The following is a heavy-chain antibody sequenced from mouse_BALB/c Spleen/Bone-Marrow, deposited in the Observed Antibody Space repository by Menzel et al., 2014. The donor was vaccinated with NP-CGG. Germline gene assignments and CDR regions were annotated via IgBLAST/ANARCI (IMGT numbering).Heavy chain of an antibody. Sequence: EVQLQQSGAELVKPGASVKLSCTASGFNIKDAYMHWVKQRPEQGLEWIGRIDPANGNTKYDPKFQGEATITADTSSSTAYLQLSLTSEDTAVYYCARGWGAYWGQGTLVTVSA. CDR1: GFNIKDAY. CDR2: IDPANGNT. V-gene: IGHV14-3*02. J-gene: IGHJ3*01. CDR3: ARGWGAY. D-gene: IGHD1-1*02.